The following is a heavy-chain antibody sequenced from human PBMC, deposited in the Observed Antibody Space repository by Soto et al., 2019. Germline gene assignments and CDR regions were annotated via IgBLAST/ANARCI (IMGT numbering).Heavy chain of an antibody. D-gene: IGHD1-26*01. V-gene: IGHV3-23*04. CDR3: ARGTHSYSGSHELDA. CDR1: GFIFGDHV. CDR2: ISGSGNSP. J-gene: IGHJ5*02. Sequence: EVQLVESGGRLVQRGGSLRLSCSGSGFIFGDHVMDWVRQAPGGGVGGVAGISGSGNSPFFRDSVKGRFTISRDNSKNTVYLEMNNLRDEDSAMYFCARGTHSYSGSHELDAWGLGTLVTVSS.